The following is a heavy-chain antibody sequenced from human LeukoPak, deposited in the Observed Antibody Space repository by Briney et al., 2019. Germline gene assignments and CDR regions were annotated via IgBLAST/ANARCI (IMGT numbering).Heavy chain of an antibody. CDR3: AKYVLRFLEPGLNYHMDV. J-gene: IGHJ6*03. D-gene: IGHD3-3*01. V-gene: IGHV3-23*01. Sequence: GGSLRLSCAASGFTFSTYAMTWVRQAPGKGLEWVSVISGSGGSTFYADSVKGRFTISRDNSKNTLYLQMNSLRAEDTAVYYCAKYVLRFLEPGLNYHMDVWGKGTTVTVSS. CDR1: GFTFSTYA. CDR2: ISGSGGST.